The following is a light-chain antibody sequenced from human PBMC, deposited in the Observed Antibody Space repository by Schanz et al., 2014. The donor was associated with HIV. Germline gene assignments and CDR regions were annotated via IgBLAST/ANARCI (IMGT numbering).Light chain of an antibody. J-gene: IGLJ3*02. CDR1: SSNIGSYS. CDR3: AAWDDSLNGWV. Sequence: QSVLTQPPSASGTPGQRVSISCSGSSSNIGSYSVYWYQQFPGTAPKLLIYKDSRRPSGVPDRFSGSKSGTSASLAISGLQSEDEADYYCAAWDDSLNGWVFGGGTKLTVL. V-gene: IGLV1-44*01. CDR2: KDS.